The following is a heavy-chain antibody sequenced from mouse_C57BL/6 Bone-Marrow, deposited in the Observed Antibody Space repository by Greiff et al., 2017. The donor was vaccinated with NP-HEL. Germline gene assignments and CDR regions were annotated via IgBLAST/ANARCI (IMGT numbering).Heavy chain of an antibody. CDR1: GYSITSGYY. CDR3: AREGYYGSMYFDY. D-gene: IGHD1-1*01. V-gene: IGHV3-6*01. J-gene: IGHJ2*01. CDR2: ISYDGSN. Sequence: EVKLMESGPGLVKPSQSLSLTCSVTGYSITSGYYWNWIRQFPGNKLEWMGYISYDGSNNYNPSLKNRISITRDTSKNQFFLKLNSVTTEDTATYYCAREGYYGSMYFDYWGQGTTLTVSS.